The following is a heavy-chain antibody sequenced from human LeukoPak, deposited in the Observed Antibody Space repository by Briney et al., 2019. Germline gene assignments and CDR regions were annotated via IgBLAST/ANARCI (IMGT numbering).Heavy chain of an antibody. CDR3: AREEAGIDY. V-gene: IGHV3-21*01. D-gene: IGHD6-19*01. CDR2: ISSSSSYI. Sequence: GGSLRLSCAASGFTFSSYAMSWVRQAPGKGLEWVSSISSSSSYIYYADSVKGRFTISRDNAKNSLYLQMNSLRAEDTAVYYCAREEAGIDYWGQGTLVTVSS. J-gene: IGHJ4*02. CDR1: GFTFSSYA.